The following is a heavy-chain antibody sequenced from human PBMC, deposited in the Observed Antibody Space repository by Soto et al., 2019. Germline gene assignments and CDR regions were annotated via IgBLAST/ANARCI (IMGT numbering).Heavy chain of an antibody. CDR3: ARGRGPKGVVVPENFDY. J-gene: IGHJ4*02. D-gene: IGHD2-2*01. Sequence: ASVKVSCKASGYTFTSYDINWVRQATGQGLEWMGWMNPNSGNTGYAQKFQGRVTMTRNTSISTAYMELSSLRSEDTAVYYCARGRGPKGVVVPENFDYSGQRTLVTVSS. CDR2: MNPNSGNT. CDR1: GYTFTSYD. V-gene: IGHV1-8*01.